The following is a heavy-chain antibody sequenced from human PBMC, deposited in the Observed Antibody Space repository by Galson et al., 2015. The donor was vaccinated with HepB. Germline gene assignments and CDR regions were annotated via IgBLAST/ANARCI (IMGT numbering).Heavy chain of an antibody. CDR3: ARGYYYYGMDV. CDR1: GFTFSSYA. J-gene: IGHJ6*02. Sequence: SLRLSCAASGFTFSSYAMHWVRQAPGKGLEWVAVISYDGSNKYYADSVKGRFTISRDNSKNTLYLQMNSLRAEDTAVYYCARGYYYYGMDVWGQGTTVTVSS. V-gene: IGHV3-30-3*01. CDR2: ISYDGSNK.